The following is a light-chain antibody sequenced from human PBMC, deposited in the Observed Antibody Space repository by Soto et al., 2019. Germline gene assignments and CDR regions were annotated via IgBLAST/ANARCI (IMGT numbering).Light chain of an antibody. CDR1: QSPLYSDGNTY. CDR2: KVS. V-gene: IGKV2-30*01. J-gene: IGKJ1*01. CDR3: MQGTHWPWT. Sequence: DVVMTQSPLSLPVTLGQPASISCRSSQSPLYSDGNTYLSWFQQRPGQSPRRLIYKVSNRDSGVPDRFSGSGSGTDFTLKISRVEAEDVGVYYCMQGTHWPWTFGQWTKVDI.